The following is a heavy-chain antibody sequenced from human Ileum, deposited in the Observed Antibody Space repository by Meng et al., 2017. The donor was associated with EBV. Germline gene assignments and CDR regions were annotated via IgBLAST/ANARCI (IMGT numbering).Heavy chain of an antibody. V-gene: IGHV4-34*01. CDR1: GGSFSGYY. J-gene: IGHJ4*02. Sequence: QVQLQQWGAGLLNPSEALSLTCAGYGGSFSGYYWTWIRQPPGKGLEWIGEINHSGSTNYNPSLKSRVTISVDKNQFSLKLSSVTAADTAVYYCARGFYTYGSSCFDYWGQGTLVTVSS. CDR3: ARGFYTYGSSCFDY. CDR2: INHSGST. D-gene: IGHD6-13*01.